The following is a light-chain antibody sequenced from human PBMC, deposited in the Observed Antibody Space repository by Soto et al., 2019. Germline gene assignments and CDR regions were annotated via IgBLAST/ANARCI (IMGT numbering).Light chain of an antibody. CDR1: QSLVHRNGYDS. Sequence: IVLTQSPLSLPVTPGEPASNSCRSSQSLVHRNGYDSLDWNLQKPGQSPQLLIYLSTHRASGGPDKFSGSGSGTACTLTSSSGQTEDVGVYYCVQARQNPDTLGGGTKVEI. V-gene: IGKV2-28*01. CDR2: LST. CDR3: VQARQNPDT. J-gene: IGKJ4*01.